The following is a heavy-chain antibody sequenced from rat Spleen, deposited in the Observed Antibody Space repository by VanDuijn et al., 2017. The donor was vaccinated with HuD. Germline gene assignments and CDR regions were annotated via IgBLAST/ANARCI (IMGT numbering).Heavy chain of an antibody. J-gene: IGHJ3*01. Sequence: EVQLVESGGGLVQPGRSLRLSCAASGFTFSNYDMAWVRQAPTKGLEWVASISTGGGNTYYRDSVKGRFSISRDNAENTVYLQMNSLRSEDTATYYCARHPTYYGFDGDWLACWGQGTLVTVSS. V-gene: IGHV5S13*01. CDR2: ISTGGGNT. D-gene: IGHD1-9*01. CDR1: GFTFSNYD. CDR3: ARHPTYYGFDGDWLAC.